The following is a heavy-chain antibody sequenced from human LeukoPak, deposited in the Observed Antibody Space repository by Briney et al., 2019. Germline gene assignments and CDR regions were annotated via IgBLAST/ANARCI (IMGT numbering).Heavy chain of an antibody. CDR1: GGSISSGGYY. V-gene: IGHV4-30-2*01. Sequence: SETLSLTCTVSGGSISSGGYYWSWIRQPPGKGLEWIGYIYHSGSTYYNPSLKSRVTISVDRSKNQFSLKLSSVTAADTAVYYCARTRYCSGGSCYSAGPFDYWGQGTLVTVSS. CDR3: ARTRYCSGGSCYSAGPFDY. D-gene: IGHD2-15*01. J-gene: IGHJ4*02. CDR2: IYHSGST.